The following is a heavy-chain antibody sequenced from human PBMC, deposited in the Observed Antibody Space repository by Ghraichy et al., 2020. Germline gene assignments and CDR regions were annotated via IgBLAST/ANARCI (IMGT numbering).Heavy chain of an antibody. CDR1: GFSLSTSGVG. D-gene: IGHD3-3*01. CDR2: IYWNDDQ. Sequence: SGPTLVKPTQTLTLTCTFSGFSLSTSGVGVGWLRQPPGEALEWLALIYWNDDQRSTPSLKSRLTITKDTSKNQVVLTMTNMDPVDTATYSCAHTAYDFSSGYPRNDFDYWGQGTLVTVSS. CDR3: AHTAYDFSSGYPRNDFDY. V-gene: IGHV2-5*01. J-gene: IGHJ4*02.